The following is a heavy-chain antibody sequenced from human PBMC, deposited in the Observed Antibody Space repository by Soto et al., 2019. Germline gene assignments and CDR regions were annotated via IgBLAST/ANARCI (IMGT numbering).Heavy chain of an antibody. CDR1: GFTFSSYA. CDR2: ISGSGGST. D-gene: IGHD6-13*01. V-gene: IGHV3-23*01. CDR3: AKDVAQYSSSWYYFDY. J-gene: IGHJ4*02. Sequence: EVQLLESGGGLVQPGGSLRLSCAASGFTFSSYAMSWVRQAPGKGLEWVSAISGSGGSTYYADSVKGRFTISRDNSKNTLYLQMNSLRAEDTAVYYCAKDVAQYSSSWYYFDYWGQGTLVTVSS.